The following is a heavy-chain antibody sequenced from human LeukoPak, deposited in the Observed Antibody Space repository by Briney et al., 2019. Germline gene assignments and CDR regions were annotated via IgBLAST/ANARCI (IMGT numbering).Heavy chain of an antibody. D-gene: IGHD3-3*01. CDR1: GGSISSGGYY. J-gene: IGHJ4*02. CDR2: IYSGGST. V-gene: IGHV3-53*01. CDR3: AKVPNVLRFLEWSPRFDY. Sequence: ETLSLTCTVSGGSISSGGYYWSWIRQAPGKGLEWVSVIYSGGSTYYAVSVKGRFTISRDNSKNTLYLQMNSLRAEDTAVYYCAKVPNVLRFLEWSPRFDYWGQGTLVTVSS.